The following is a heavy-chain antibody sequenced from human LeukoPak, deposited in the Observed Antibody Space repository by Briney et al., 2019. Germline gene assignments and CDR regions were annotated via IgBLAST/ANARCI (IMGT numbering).Heavy chain of an antibody. D-gene: IGHD2-8*02. CDR2: IYYSGST. V-gene: IGHV4-39*07. Sequence: SETLSLTCTVSGVSISSNNYYWGWIRQPPGKGLEWIGSIYYSGSTNYNPSLKSRVTISVDTSKNQFSLNLISVSAEDTAIYYCVRVGDSATGSVLDNWGPGTLVTVSP. CDR1: GVSISSNNYY. CDR3: VRVGDSATGSVLDN. J-gene: IGHJ4*02.